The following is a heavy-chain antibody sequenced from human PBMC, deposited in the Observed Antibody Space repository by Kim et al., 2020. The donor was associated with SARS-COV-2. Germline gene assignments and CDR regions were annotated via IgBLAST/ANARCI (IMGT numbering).Heavy chain of an antibody. CDR2: INSDGSST. J-gene: IGHJ6*02. CDR1: GFTFSSYW. V-gene: IGHV3-74*01. Sequence: GGSLRLSCAASGFTFSSYWMHWVRQAPGKGLVWVSRINSDGSSTSYAGSVKGRFTISRDNAKNTLYLQMNSLRAEDTAVYYCARVEVRYFDWLLARWGMDVWGQGTTVTVSS. D-gene: IGHD3-9*01. CDR3: ARVEVRYFDWLLARWGMDV.